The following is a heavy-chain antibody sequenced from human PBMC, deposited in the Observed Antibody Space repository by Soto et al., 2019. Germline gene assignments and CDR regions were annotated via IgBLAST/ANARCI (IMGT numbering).Heavy chain of an antibody. CDR3: AHGSCSSADCYPNPYLDY. Sequence: QITLKESGPTLVKPTQTLTLTCTFSGFSLSTTAGGVGWIRQPPGKALEWLALIYWDDDERYSPSLKSRPTITKDTSKNQVVLTMTNVDPVDTATYYCAHGSCSSADCYPNPYLDYWGQGILVTVSS. V-gene: IGHV2-5*02. D-gene: IGHD2-2*01. J-gene: IGHJ4*02. CDR2: IYWDDDE. CDR1: GFSLSTTAGG.